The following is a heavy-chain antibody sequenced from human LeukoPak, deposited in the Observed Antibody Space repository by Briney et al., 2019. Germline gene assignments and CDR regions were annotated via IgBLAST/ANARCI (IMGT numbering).Heavy chain of an antibody. CDR2: ISWNSGSI. J-gene: IGHJ6*02. CDR3: AKTRSYYYGMDV. CDR1: GFTLDDYA. Sequence: GGSLRLSCAASGFTLDDYAMHWVRQAPGKGLEWVSGISWNSGSIGYADSVKGRFTISRDNAKNSLYLQMNSLRAEDTALYYCAKTRSYYYGMDVWGQGTTVTVSS. V-gene: IGHV3-9*01.